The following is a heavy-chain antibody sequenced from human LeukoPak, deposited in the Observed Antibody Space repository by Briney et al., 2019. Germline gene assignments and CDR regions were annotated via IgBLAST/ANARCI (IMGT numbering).Heavy chain of an antibody. CDR3: AKGLAYCGGDCYFDY. V-gene: IGHV3-23*01. J-gene: IGHJ4*02. CDR1: GFTFSSYA. D-gene: IGHD2-21*01. Sequence: GGSLRLSCAASGFTFSSYAMSWVRQAPGKGLEWVSAISGSGGSTYYADSVKGRFTMSRDNSKNTLYLQMNSLRAEDTAVYYCAKGLAYCGGDCYFDYWGQGTLVTASS. CDR2: ISGSGGST.